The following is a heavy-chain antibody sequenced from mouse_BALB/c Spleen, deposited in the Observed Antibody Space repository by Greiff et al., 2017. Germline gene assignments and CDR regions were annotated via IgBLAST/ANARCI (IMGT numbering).Heavy chain of an antibody. CDR1: GFTFSDYY. CDR3: ARNNYRYDWYFDV. Sequence: EVHLVESGGGLVKPGGSLKLSCAASGFTFSDYYMYWVRQTPEKRLEWVATISDGGSYTYYPDSVKGRFTISRDNAKNNLYLQMSSLKSEDTAMYYCARNNYRYDWYFDVWGAGTTVTVSS. V-gene: IGHV5-4*02. CDR2: ISDGGSYT. D-gene: IGHD2-14*01. J-gene: IGHJ1*01.